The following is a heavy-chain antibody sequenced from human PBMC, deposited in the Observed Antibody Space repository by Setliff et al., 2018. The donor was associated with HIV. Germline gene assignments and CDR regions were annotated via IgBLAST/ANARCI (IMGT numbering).Heavy chain of an antibody. Sequence: SETLSLTCTVSGGSISSHYWSWIRQPPGKGLEWIGYIYYSGSTNYNPSLKSRVTISVDTSKNQFSLKLSSVTAEDTAVYYCARGGRGLPFDYWGQGTLVTVSS. CDR1: GGSISSHY. J-gene: IGHJ4*02. D-gene: IGHD1-26*01. CDR3: ARGGRGLPFDY. V-gene: IGHV4-59*11. CDR2: IYYSGST.